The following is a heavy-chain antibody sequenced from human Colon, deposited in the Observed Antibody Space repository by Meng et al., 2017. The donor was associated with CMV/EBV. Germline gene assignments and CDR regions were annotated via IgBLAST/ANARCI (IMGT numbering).Heavy chain of an antibody. Sequence: QVSLGESGGGVVPLGGSLRLSCEASGFTFSNYAMHWVRQAPGKGLEWVAFIWFDGSSKDYADSVKGRFTISRDNSMNRLYLQVNSLRSEDTAVYYCVKTGTAWQFDFWGQGTLVTVSS. CDR2: IWFDGSSK. V-gene: IGHV3-30*02. J-gene: IGHJ4*02. CDR3: VKTGTAWQFDF. CDR1: GFTFSNYA. D-gene: IGHD2-21*02.